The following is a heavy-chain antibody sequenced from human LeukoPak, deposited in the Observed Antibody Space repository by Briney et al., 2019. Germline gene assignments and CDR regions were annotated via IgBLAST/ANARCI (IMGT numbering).Heavy chain of an antibody. D-gene: IGHD3-10*01. Sequence: PGGSLRLSCAASGFTVSSNYMSWVRQAPGKGLEWVAVIWYDGSNKYYADSVKGRFTISRDNSKNTLYLQMNSLRAEDTAVYYCARALDIYGSGSYYYYGMDVWGQGTTVTVSS. CDR3: ARALDIYGSGSYYYYGMDV. V-gene: IGHV3-33*08. CDR2: IWYDGSNK. CDR1: GFTVSSNY. J-gene: IGHJ6*02.